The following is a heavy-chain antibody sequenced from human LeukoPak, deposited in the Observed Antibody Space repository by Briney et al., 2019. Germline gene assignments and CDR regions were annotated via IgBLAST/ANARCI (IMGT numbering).Heavy chain of an antibody. J-gene: IGHJ6*03. V-gene: IGHV1-2*02. CDR2: INPNSGGT. CDR3: ARAHILRFLEWPYYYYYMDV. D-gene: IGHD3-3*01. CDR1: GYTFTGYY. Sequence: GASEKVSCKASGYTFTGYYMHWVRQAPGQGLEWMGWINPNSGGTNYAQKFQGRVTMTRDTSISTAYMELSRLRSDDTAVYYCARAHILRFLEWPYYYYYMDVWGKGTTVTVSS.